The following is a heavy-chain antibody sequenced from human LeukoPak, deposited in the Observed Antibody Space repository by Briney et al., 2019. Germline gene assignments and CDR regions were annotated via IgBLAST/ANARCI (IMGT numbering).Heavy chain of an antibody. J-gene: IGHJ4*02. CDR2: IRSSSSYI. Sequence: GRSLRLSCAASGFTFSSYSMNWVRQAPGKGLEWVSFIRSSSSYIYYADSVKGRFTISRDNAKNSLYLQMNSLRAEDTAVYYCARPGIAVAGEFFDYWGQGTLVTVSS. V-gene: IGHV3-21*01. CDR3: ARPGIAVAGEFFDY. D-gene: IGHD6-19*01. CDR1: GFTFSSYS.